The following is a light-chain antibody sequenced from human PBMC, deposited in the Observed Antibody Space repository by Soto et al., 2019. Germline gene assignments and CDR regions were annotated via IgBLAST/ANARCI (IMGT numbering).Light chain of an antibody. J-gene: IGLJ1*01. CDR2: EGS. CDR1: SSDVGSYNL. V-gene: IGLV2-23*01. CDR3: FSYAGTYD. Sequence: QSVLTQPASVSGSPGQSITISCTGTSSDVGSYNLVSWYQQHPGKAPKLMIYEGSKRPSGVSNRFSGSKSGNTASLTISGLQAEDEADYYCFSYAGTYDFAPGSKVPV.